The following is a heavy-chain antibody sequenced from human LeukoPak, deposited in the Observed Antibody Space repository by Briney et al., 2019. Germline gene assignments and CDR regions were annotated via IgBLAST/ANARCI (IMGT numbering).Heavy chain of an antibody. J-gene: IGHJ4*02. Sequence: PGGSLRLSCAASGFTFSSYEMNWVRQAPGKGLEWVSYISSSGSTIYYANSVKGRFTISRDNAKNSLYLQMNSLRAEDTAVYYCARSPRYCSGGSCRTLDYWGQGTLVTVSS. CDR1: GFTFSSYE. CDR3: ARSPRYCSGGSCRTLDY. V-gene: IGHV3-48*03. CDR2: ISSSGSTI. D-gene: IGHD2-15*01.